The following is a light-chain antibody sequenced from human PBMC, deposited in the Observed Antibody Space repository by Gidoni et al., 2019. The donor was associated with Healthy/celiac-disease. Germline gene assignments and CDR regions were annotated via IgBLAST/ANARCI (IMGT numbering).Light chain of an antibody. V-gene: IGKV1-39*01. J-gene: IGKJ2*01. CDR2: AAS. Sequence: DIHMTQSPPSLSASVGDRVTITCRARQSISSDLNWYQQKTGKAPKLLIYAASSLQSGVPSRFSGSGSGTDFTLTISSLQAEDFATYYCQQSYRTPHTFGQGTKLEIK. CDR1: QSISSD. CDR3: QQSYRTPHT.